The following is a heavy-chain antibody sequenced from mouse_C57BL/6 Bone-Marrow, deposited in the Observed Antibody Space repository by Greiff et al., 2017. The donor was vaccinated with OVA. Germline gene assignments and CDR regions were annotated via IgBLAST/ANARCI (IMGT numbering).Heavy chain of an antibody. CDR3: ARRDYYGSLPW. V-gene: IGHV1-81*01. Sequence: VQLQQSGAELARPGASVKLSCKASGYTFTSYGISWVKQRTGQGLGWIGEIYPRSGNTYYNEKFKGKATLTADKSSSTAYMELRSLTSEDSAVYFCARRDYYGSLPWWGQGTLVTVSA. J-gene: IGHJ3*02. CDR1: GYTFTSYG. CDR2: IYPRSGNT. D-gene: IGHD1-1*01.